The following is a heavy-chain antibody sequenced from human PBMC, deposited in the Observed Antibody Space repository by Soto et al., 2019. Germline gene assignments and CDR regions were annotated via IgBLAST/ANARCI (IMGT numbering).Heavy chain of an antibody. CDR1: GGSISSGGYY. Sequence: PSETLSLTCTVSGGSISSGGYYWSWIRQHPGKGLEWIGYIYYSGSTYYNPSLKSRVTISVDTSKNQFSLKLSSVTAADTAVYYCARGQRVYDILTGYYKGDWFDPWGQGTLVTVSS. J-gene: IGHJ5*02. V-gene: IGHV4-31*03. CDR3: ARGQRVYDILTGYYKGDWFDP. D-gene: IGHD3-9*01. CDR2: IYYSGST.